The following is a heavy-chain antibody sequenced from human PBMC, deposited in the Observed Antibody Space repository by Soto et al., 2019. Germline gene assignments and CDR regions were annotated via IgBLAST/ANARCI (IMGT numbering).Heavy chain of an antibody. J-gene: IGHJ6*02. D-gene: IGHD4-17*01. CDR1: GGTFSSYA. CDR3: ARAYYCDTETHYYYYGMDV. V-gene: IGHV1-69*13. Sequence: SVKVSFKASGGTFSSYAISWVRQAPGQGLEWMGGIIPIFGTANYAQKFQGRVTITADESTSTAYMELSSLRSEDTAVYYCARAYYCDTETHYYYYGMDVWGQGTTVTGSS. CDR2: IIPIFGTA.